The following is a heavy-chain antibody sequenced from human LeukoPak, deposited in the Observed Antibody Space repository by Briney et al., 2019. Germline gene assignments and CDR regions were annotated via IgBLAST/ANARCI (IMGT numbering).Heavy chain of an antibody. Sequence: QAGGSLRLSCAASGFTFSSYWMHWVRQPPGKGLVWVSRINGDGSSTSYADSVKGRFTIFRDNAKNTLYLQMNSLRVEDTAIYYCTREGFDYWGQGILVTVSS. CDR1: GFTFSSYW. V-gene: IGHV3-74*01. CDR2: INGDGSST. J-gene: IGHJ4*02. CDR3: TREGFDY.